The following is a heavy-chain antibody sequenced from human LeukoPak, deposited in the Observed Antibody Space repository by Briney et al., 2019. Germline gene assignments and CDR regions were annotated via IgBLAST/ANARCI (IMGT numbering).Heavy chain of an antibody. CDR2: VSGSGDNT. CDR1: GFIFSSYA. CDR3: AKDLRTYCSGGSCYLNWFDP. J-gene: IGHJ5*02. Sequence: GGSLRLSCAASGFIFSSYAMTWVRQAPGKGPEWVSVVSGSGDNTYYADSVKGRFTTSRDNSKNTLYLQMNSLRAEDTAVYYCAKDLRTYCSGGSCYLNWFDPWGQGTLVTVSS. V-gene: IGHV3-23*01. D-gene: IGHD2-15*01.